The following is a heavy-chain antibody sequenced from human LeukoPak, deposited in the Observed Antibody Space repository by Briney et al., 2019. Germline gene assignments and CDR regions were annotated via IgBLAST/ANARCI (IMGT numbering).Heavy chain of an antibody. V-gene: IGHV4-39*01. CDR2: IYYTGST. J-gene: IGHJ4*02. Sequence: PSETLSLTCTVSGGSVSSTEFYCGWIRQPPGKGLQWLGNIYYTGSTYYNPSLNRRVTMSVDTSQNQISLKMTSVTAADTAVYYCARLSKGRYFDYIFDYWGQGTLVTVSS. CDR3: ARLSKGRYFDYIFDY. CDR1: GGSVSSTEFY. D-gene: IGHD3-9*01.